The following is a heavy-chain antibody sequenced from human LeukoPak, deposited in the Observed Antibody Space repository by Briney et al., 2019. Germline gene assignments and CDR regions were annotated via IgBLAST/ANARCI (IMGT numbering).Heavy chain of an antibody. Sequence: GGSLTLSCAASGFTFSSYAMSWVRQAPGKGLKGVSAISGSGDSTYYADSVKGRFTISRDNSKTTLYLQMNSLRAEDTAVYYWAGSRYGQLQQGGWGRGTLVSV. CDR3: AGSRYGQLQQGG. CDR1: GFTFSSYA. D-gene: IGHD2-2*01. CDR2: ISGSGDST. J-gene: IGHJ4*03. V-gene: IGHV3-23*01.